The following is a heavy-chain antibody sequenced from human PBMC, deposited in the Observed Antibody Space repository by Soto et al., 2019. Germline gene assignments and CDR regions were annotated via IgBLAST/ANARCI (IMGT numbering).Heavy chain of an antibody. CDR1: GFTFSGKT. D-gene: IGHD2-8*01. CDR3: ADDIPATWLPDP. J-gene: IGHJ5*02. Sequence: QVHLVESGGGVVQPGRSLRLSCAASGFTFSGKTMYWVRQAPGKGLEWVALIAPDGSQIYYADSVKGRFTISRDNSKSQLSLQKDRLRAEDTSLYFFADDIPATWLPDPLGQGTLVIVSA. CDR2: IAPDGSQI. V-gene: IGHV3-30-3*01.